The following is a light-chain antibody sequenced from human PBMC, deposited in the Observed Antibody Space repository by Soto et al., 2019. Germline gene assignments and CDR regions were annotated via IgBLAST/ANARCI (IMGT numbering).Light chain of an antibody. CDR1: SGDSTYG. CDR2: LNSDGSH. J-gene: IGLJ3*02. V-gene: IGLV4-69*01. Sequence: QPVLTQSPSASASLGASVKLTCTLSSGDSTYGIAWHQQQPEKGPRFLMKLNSDGSHNKGDGIPDRFSGSSSGAERYLTISSLQLEDEADYYCQTWGTGIWVFGGGTKVTVL. CDR3: QTWGTGIWV.